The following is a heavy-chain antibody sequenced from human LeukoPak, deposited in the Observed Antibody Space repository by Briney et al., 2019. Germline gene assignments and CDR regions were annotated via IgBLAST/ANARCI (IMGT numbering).Heavy chain of an antibody. CDR2: IYYSGST. Sequence: SETLSLTCTVSGGSISSYYWSWIRQPPGKGLEWIGYIYYSGSTNYNPSLKSRVTISVDTSKNQFSLKLSSVTAADTAVYHCARDLWSGFYDYWGQGTLVTVSS. CDR1: GGSISSYY. CDR3: ARDLWSGFYDY. D-gene: IGHD2-8*02. V-gene: IGHV4-59*01. J-gene: IGHJ4*02.